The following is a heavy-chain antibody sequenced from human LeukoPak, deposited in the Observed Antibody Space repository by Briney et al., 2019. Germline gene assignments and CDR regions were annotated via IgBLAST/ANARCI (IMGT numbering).Heavy chain of an antibody. Sequence: PGRSLRLSCAASGFTFSSYGMHWVRQAPGKGLEWVAVIWYDGSNKYYADSVKGRFTISGDNSKNTLYLQMNSLRAEDTAVYYCARDMRSSIAVAGTSGFDYWGQGTLVTVSS. CDR1: GFTFSSYG. D-gene: IGHD6-19*01. CDR3: ARDMRSSIAVAGTSGFDY. CDR2: IWYDGSNK. V-gene: IGHV3-33*01. J-gene: IGHJ4*02.